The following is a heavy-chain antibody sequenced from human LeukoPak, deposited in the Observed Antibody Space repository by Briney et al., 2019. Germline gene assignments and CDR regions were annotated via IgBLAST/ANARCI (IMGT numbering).Heavy chain of an antibody. CDR1: GFTFSSYA. J-gene: IGHJ5*02. V-gene: IGHV3-23*01. D-gene: IGHD6-19*01. Sequence: AGGSLRLSCAASGFTFSSYAMSRVRQAPEKGLEWVSGISGSGGSTYYADSVKGRFTISRDNSKNTLYLQMNSLRAEDTAVYYCAKDSSDRYNWFDPWGQGTLVTVSS. CDR2: ISGSGGST. CDR3: AKDSSDRYNWFDP.